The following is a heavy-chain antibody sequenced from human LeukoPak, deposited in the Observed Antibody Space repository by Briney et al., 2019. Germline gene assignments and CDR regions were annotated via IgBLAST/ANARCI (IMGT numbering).Heavy chain of an antibody. CDR2: IYYSGGT. CDR3: ARHSGSYYQPLDY. CDR1: GGSFSTYY. J-gene: IGHJ4*02. Sequence: SETLSLTCTVSGGSFSTYYWGWIRQPPGKGLEWIGSIYYSGGTYYNPSLKSRVIISVDTSKNQFSLKVSSVTAADTAVYYCARHSGSYYQPLDYWGQGTLVTVSS. V-gene: IGHV4-39*01. D-gene: IGHD1-26*01.